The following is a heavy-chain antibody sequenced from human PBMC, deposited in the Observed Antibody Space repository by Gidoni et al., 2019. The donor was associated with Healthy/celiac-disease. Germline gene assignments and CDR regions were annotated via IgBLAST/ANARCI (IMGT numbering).Heavy chain of an antibody. V-gene: IGHV3-64*01. CDR3: ARDGYSYGRDVLYYFDY. Sequence: EVQLVESGGGLVQPGGSLRLSCAASGFTFSSYAMHWVRQAPGKGLEYVSAISSNGGSTYYANSVKGRFTISRDNSKNTLYLQMGSLRAEDMAVYYCARDGYSYGRDVLYYFDYWGQGTLVTVSS. CDR2: ISSNGGST. CDR1: GFTFSSYA. J-gene: IGHJ4*02. D-gene: IGHD5-18*01.